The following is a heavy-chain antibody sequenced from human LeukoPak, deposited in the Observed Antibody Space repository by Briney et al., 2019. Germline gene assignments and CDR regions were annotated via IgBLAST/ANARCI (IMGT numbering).Heavy chain of an antibody. V-gene: IGHV3-21*01. CDR3: VRPYGISSGFDY. J-gene: IGHJ4*02. CDR1: GFIFSSYS. Sequence: GGSLRLSCAASGFIFSSYSMNWVRQAPGKGLEWVSFISGSSGYIYYADSVKGRFTISRDNAKNSLYLQMNSLTAEDTAVYYCVRPYGISSGFDYWGQGTLVSVSS. CDR2: ISGSSGYI. D-gene: IGHD6-6*01.